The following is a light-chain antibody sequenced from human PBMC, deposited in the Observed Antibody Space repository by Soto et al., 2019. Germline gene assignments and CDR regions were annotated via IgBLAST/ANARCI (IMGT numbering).Light chain of an antibody. CDR2: GAS. Sequence: DIVMTQSPSTLSASLGERATITCRASQGVNSYLAWYQQKPGQAPRLLIYGASTLATGIPSRFSGSGSGTEFTLTISSLQSEDFAVYYCQKYNNAPRTFGGGTKVEIK. J-gene: IGKJ4*02. V-gene: IGKV3-15*01. CDR1: QGVNSY. CDR3: QKYNNAPRT.